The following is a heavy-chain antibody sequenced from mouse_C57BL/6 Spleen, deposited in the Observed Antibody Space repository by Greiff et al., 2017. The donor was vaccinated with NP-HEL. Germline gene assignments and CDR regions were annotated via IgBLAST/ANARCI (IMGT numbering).Heavy chain of an antibody. Sequence: EVQVVESGGGLVQSGRSLRLSCATSGFTFSDFYMEWVRQAPGKGLEWIAASRNKANDYTTEYSASVKGRFIVSRDTSQSILYLQMNALRAEDAAIYYCARDRMVTTAPYWGQGTLVTVSA. V-gene: IGHV7-1*01. J-gene: IGHJ3*01. CDR3: ARDRMVTTAPY. CDR1: GFTFSDFY. CDR2: SRNKANDYTT. D-gene: IGHD2-2*01.